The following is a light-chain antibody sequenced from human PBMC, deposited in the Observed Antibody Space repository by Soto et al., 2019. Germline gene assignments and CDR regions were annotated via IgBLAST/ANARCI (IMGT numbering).Light chain of an antibody. J-gene: IGLJ3*02. CDR2: STN. Sequence: TVVTQEPSFSVSPGGTVTLTCGLSSGSVSTSYYPSWYQQTPGQAPRTLIHSTNTRSSGVPDRFSGSILGNKAALTITGAQADDESDYYCVLYMGSGIWVFGGGTKLTVL. CDR3: VLYMGSGIWV. V-gene: IGLV8-61*01. CDR1: SGSVSTSYY.